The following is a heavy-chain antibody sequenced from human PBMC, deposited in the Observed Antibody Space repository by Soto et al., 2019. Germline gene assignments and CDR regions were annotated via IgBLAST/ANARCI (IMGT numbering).Heavy chain of an antibody. J-gene: IGHJ3*02. CDR1: GFTFSSYG. V-gene: IGHV3-30*18. CDR3: AKDLRWFGELSPDAFDI. D-gene: IGHD3-10*01. CDR2: ISYDGSNK. Sequence: PGGSLRLSCAASGFTFSSYGMHWVRQAPGKGLEWVAVISYDGSNKYYADSVKGRFTISRDNSKNTLYLQMNSLRAEDTAVYYCAKDLRWFGELSPDAFDIWGQGTMVTVSS.